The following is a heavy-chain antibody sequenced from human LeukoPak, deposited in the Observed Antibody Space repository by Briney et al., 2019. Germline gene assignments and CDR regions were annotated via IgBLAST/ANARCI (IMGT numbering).Heavy chain of an antibody. CDR3: ARDYYGSGSSPEVVAFDI. J-gene: IGHJ3*02. V-gene: IGHV4-30-4*08. Sequence: SETLSLTCTVSGGSISSSSYYWGWIRQPPGKGLEWIGYIYYSGSTYYNPSLKSRVTISVDTSKNQFSLKLSSVTAADTAVYYCARDYYGSGSSPEVVAFDIWGQGTMVTVSS. CDR2: IYYSGST. CDR1: GGSISSSSYY. D-gene: IGHD3-10*01.